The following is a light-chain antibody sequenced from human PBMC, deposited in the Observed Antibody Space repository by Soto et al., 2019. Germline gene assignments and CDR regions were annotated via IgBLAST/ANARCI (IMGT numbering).Light chain of an antibody. CDR2: WAS. V-gene: IGKV4-1*01. J-gene: IGKJ2*01. CDR3: QQYYSSVT. CDR1: QTVFHTSYNKDF. Sequence: DIVMTQSPDSLSVSLGERATINCKSSQTVFHTSYNKDFLAWYQLKAGQPPKLLFYWASTRESGVPARFSGGGSGTDFSLTISSLQPEDVAVYYCQQYYSSVTFGQGTKLEIK.